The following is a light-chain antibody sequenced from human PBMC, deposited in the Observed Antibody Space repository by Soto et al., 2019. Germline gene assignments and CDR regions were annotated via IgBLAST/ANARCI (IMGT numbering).Light chain of an antibody. CDR1: QTISSY. Sequence: DIQMTQPPPSLSASVGDRVTITCRAGQTISSYLNWYQQKPGKAPKLLIYAASSLQSGVPSTFSGSGSGTDFTLTISTLQPEYFATYYCQQSHSIPYTFGQGTKLEIK. V-gene: IGKV1-39*01. CDR3: QQSHSIPYT. J-gene: IGKJ2*01. CDR2: AAS.